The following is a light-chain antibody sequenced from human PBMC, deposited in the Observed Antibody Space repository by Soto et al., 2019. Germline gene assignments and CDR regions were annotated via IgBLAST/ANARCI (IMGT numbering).Light chain of an antibody. J-gene: IGKJ1*01. CDR2: KAA. CDR1: DNIVHW. CDR3: QQYVSSPRT. Sequence: DIQMTQSPSTLSASVGDRVAITCRASDNIVHWVAWYQQKPGKAPKLLIYKAANLADEVPSRFAGSGSGTDFTLTITRLQPDDFATYYCQQYVSSPRTFGQGTKVDIK. V-gene: IGKV1-5*03.